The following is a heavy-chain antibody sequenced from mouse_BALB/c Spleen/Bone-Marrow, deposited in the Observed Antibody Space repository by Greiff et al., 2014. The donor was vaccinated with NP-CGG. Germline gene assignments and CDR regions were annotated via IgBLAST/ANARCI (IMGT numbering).Heavy chain of an antibody. V-gene: IGHV1-69*02. CDR3: TRDDGSPFAY. Sequence: QVQLQQSGAELVRPGASVKLSCKASGYTFTSYWINWVKQRPGQGLEWIGNIYPSDSYTNYNQKFKDKATLTVDKSSSTAYMQPSSPTSEDSAVYYCTRDDGSPFAYWGQGTLVTVSA. D-gene: IGHD2-3*01. CDR2: IYPSDSYT. CDR1: GYTFTSYW. J-gene: IGHJ3*01.